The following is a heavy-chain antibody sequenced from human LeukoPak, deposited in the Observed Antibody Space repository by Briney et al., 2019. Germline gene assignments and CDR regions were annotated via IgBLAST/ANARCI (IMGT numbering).Heavy chain of an antibody. CDR2: INGDGSIT. D-gene: IGHD6-6*01. V-gene: IGHV3-74*01. CDR1: GFTFSSYW. CDR3: ARGLPQYSNNGNDH. J-gene: IGHJ5*02. Sequence: WGSLRLSCAASGFTFSSYWMHWVRQAPGKGLLWVSRINGDGSITSTADSVKGRFTISRDNAKNTLYLQLNSLRAEDTAIYFCARGLPQYSNNGNDHWGQATLVTVSP.